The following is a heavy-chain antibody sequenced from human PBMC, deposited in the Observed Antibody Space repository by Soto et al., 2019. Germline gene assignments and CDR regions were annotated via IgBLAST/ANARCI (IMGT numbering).Heavy chain of an antibody. D-gene: IGHD1-1*01. Sequence: QVHLVQSGAEVKKPGASEKVSCKGSGYGFTTYGITWVRQAPGQGLEWMAWISAHNGNTKYAQKLQGRVTVTRDTSTSTAYMELRSLRSDDKAVYYCARGRYGDYWGQGDLVTVSS. J-gene: IGHJ4*02. CDR1: GYGFTTYG. CDR3: ARGRYGDY. V-gene: IGHV1-18*01. CDR2: ISAHNGNT.